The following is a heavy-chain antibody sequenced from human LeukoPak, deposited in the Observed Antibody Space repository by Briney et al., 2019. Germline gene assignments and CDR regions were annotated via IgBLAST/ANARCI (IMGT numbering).Heavy chain of an antibody. CDR3: ARDVPPRIFGVVPNKTPQVSYGMDV. J-gene: IGHJ6*02. V-gene: IGHV4-34*01. CDR1: GVSFSGYY. Sequence: PSETLSLTCAVYGVSFSGYYWSWIRQPPGKGLEWIGEINHSGSTNYNPSLKSRVTISVDTSTSTVYMELSSLRSEDTAVYYCARDVPPRIFGVVPNKTPQVSYGMDVWGQGTTVTVSS. D-gene: IGHD3-3*01. CDR2: INHSGST.